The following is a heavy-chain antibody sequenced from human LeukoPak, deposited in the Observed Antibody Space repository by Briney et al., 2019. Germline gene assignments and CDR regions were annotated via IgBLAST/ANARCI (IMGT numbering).Heavy chain of an antibody. CDR2: FDPEDGET. J-gene: IGHJ6*03. Sequence: GASVKVSCKVSGYTLTELSMHWVRQAPGKGLEWMGGFDPEDGETIYAQKFQGRVTMTEDTSTDTAYMELSSLRSEDTAVYYCATAKLVVYYYYMDVWGKGTTVTVSS. CDR3: ATAKLVVYYYYMDV. V-gene: IGHV1-24*01. CDR1: GYTLTELS. D-gene: IGHD6-6*01.